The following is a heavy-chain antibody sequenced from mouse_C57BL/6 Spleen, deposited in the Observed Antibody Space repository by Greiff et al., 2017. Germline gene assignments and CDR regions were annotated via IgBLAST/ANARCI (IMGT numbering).Heavy chain of an antibody. D-gene: IGHD1-1*01. CDR3: AGYGSVFDY. Sequence: QVQLQQPGAELVRPGTSVKLSCKASGYTFTGYWMHWVKQRPGQGLEWIGVIDPSDSYTNYNQKFKGKATLTVDTSSSPAYMQLSSLTSVDSAVCDCAGYGSVFDYWGQGTTLTVSS. V-gene: IGHV1-59*01. CDR1: GYTFTGYW. J-gene: IGHJ2*01. CDR2: IDPSDSYT.